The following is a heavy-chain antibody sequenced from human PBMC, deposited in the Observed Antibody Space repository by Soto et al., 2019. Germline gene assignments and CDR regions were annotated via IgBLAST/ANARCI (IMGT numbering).Heavy chain of an antibody. CDR2: IYYSGST. D-gene: IGHD3-10*01. Sequence: SETLSLTCTVSGGSIISGGYYWIWIRQHPGKGLEWIGYIYYSGSTYYNPSLKSRVTISVDTSKNQFSLKLSSVTAADTAVYYYARDSPSMVRGVIIGNGMDVWGQGTTVTVSS. CDR1: GGSIISGGYY. J-gene: IGHJ6*02. CDR3: ARDSPSMVRGVIIGNGMDV. V-gene: IGHV4-31*03.